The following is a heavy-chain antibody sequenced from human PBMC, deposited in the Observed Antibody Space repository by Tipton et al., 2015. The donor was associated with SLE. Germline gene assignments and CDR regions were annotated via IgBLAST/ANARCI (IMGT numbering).Heavy chain of an antibody. J-gene: IGHJ4*02. Sequence: TLSLTCTVSGGSISSGGCYWRWIRQHPGKGLEWIGYIYYSGSTYDNPSHKSRVTISVDTSKNQFSLKLSSVTAADTAVYYCARMYDGDYLYYWCQGTLVTVPS. D-gene: IGHD4-17*01. CDR3: ARMYDGDYLYY. V-gene: IGHV4-31*03. CDR1: GGSISSGGCY. CDR2: IYYSGST.